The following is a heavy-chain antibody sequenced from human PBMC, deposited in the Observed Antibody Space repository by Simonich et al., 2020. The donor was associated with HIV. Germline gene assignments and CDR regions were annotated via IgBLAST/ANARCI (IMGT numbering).Heavy chain of an antibody. CDR1: GGSFSGYY. CDR3: ARLTAGGLGEYFQH. D-gene: IGHD6-13*01. V-gene: IGHV4-34*01. J-gene: IGHJ1*01. CDR2: TNHSGRT. Sequence: QVQLQQWGAGLLKPSETLSLTCAVYGGSFSGYYWSWIRQPPGKGLEWFGKTNHSGRTNYNPSLKSRVTISVDTSKNQFSLKLSSVTAADTAVYYCARLTAGGLGEYFQHWGQGTLVTVSS.